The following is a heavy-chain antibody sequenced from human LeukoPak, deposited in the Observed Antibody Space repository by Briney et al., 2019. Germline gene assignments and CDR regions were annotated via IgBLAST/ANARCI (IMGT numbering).Heavy chain of an antibody. CDR3: ARDPNWVFDL. CDR2: IYHSGST. D-gene: IGHD1-1*01. J-gene: IGHJ2*01. CDR1: GGSISSYY. Sequence: SGTLSLTCTVSGGSISSYYWSWIRQPPGKGLEWIGYIYHSGSTNYNPSLKSRVTISVDTSKNQFSLKLSSVTAADTAVYYCARDPNWVFDLWGRGTLVTVSS. V-gene: IGHV4-59*01.